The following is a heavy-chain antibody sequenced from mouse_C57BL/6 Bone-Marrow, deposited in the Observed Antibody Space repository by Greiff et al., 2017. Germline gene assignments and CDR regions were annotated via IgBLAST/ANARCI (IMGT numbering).Heavy chain of an antibody. D-gene: IGHD2-10*02. CDR1: GYTFTSYW. V-gene: IGHV1-64*01. Sequence: VQLQQPGAELVKPGASVKLSCKASGYTFTSYWMHWVKQRPGQGLEWIGMIHPNSGSTNYNEKFKSKATLTVDKSSSTAYMQLSSLTSEDSAVYYYARECGNPVWFAYWGQGTLVTVSA. CDR2: IHPNSGST. J-gene: IGHJ3*01. CDR3: ARECGNPVWFAY.